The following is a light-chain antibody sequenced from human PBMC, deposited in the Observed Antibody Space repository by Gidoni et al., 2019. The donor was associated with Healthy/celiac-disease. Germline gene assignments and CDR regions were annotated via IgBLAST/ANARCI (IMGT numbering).Light chain of an antibody. V-gene: IGKV1-33*01. J-gene: IGKJ4*01. Sequence: DIQMTQSPSSLSASVGDRVTITCQASQDITNYLNWFQQKPGKAPILLIYDASNLESGVPSRFSGSGSGTDFTFTISSLQPEDIATYYCQQYDNLPLTFXGXTKVEIK. CDR2: DAS. CDR3: QQYDNLPLT. CDR1: QDITNY.